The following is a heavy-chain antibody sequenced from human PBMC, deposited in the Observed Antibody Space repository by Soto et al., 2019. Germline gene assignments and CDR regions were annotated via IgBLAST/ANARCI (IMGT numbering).Heavy chain of an antibody. D-gene: IGHD2-21*02. J-gene: IGHJ6*04. CDR3: IQSRCSGDCLQSTAFYYHSGMDG. CDR1: AFSLSTGGVG. V-gene: IGHV2-5*02. Sequence: QITLKESGPTLVKPTQTLTLTCTFSAFSLSTGGVGVVWIRQPPGKALEWLALIYWDDDKRYSPSLSSRITITKDTSENQVVLTLTNMDPVDTATYYSIQSRCSGDCLQSTAFYYHSGMDGCGEGTTVSISS. CDR2: IYWDDDK.